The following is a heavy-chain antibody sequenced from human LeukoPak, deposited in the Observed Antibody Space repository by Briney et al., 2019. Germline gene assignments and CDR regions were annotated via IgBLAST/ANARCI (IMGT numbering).Heavy chain of an antibody. CDR1: GYTLTELS. V-gene: IGHV1-24*01. D-gene: IGHD3-9*01. CDR3: ATYYDISPSGDYYGMDG. CDR2: FDPEDGET. J-gene: IGHJ6*04. Sequence: ASVKVSSKVSGYTLTELSMHWVRQAPGKGLEWMGGFDPEDGETIYAQKFQGRVTMTEDTSTDTAYMELSSLRSEDTAVYYCATYYDISPSGDYYGMDGWGKGTTVTVSS.